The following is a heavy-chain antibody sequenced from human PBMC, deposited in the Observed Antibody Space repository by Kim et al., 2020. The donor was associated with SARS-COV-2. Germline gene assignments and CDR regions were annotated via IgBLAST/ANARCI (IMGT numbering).Heavy chain of an antibody. CDR1: GGSISSSSYY. CDR3: ARSPAMIVVVIAFDI. J-gene: IGHJ3*02. D-gene: IGHD3-22*01. CDR2: IYYSGST. V-gene: IGHV4-39*01. Sequence: SETLSLTCTVSGGSISSSSYYWGWIRQPPGKGLEWIGSIYYSGSTYYNPSLKSRVTISVDTSKNQFSLKLSSVTAADTAVYYCARSPAMIVVVIAFDIWGQGTMVTVSS.